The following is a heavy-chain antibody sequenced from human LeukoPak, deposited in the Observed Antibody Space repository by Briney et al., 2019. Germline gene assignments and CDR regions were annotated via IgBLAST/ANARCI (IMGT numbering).Heavy chain of an antibody. CDR2: ISAYNGNT. D-gene: IGHD6-19*01. J-gene: IGHJ6*02. CDR3: ARDLRGQWLHYYYYGMDV. CDR1: GGTFSSYA. V-gene: IGHV1-18*01. Sequence: ASVKVSCKASGGTFSSYAISWVRQAPGQGLEWMGWISAYNGNTNYAQKLQGRVTMTTDTSTSTAYMELRSLRSDDTAVYYCARDLRGQWLHYYYYGMDVWGQGTTVTVSS.